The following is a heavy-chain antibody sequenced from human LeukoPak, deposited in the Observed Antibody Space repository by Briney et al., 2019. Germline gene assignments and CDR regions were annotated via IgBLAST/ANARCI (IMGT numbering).Heavy chain of an antibody. CDR1: GGTFSGYA. Sequence: SVEVSCKASGGTFSGYAVIWVRQAPGQGLEWMGGTVPLKYAQKFQGRVTFTTDESTSTAFMELSSLTSQDTAVYFCARAPYGVYSGDYYSYYMDVWGKGTTVTVSS. CDR3: ARAPYGVYSGDYYSYYMDV. V-gene: IGHV1-69*05. D-gene: IGHD4/OR15-4a*01. CDR2: TVPL. J-gene: IGHJ6*03.